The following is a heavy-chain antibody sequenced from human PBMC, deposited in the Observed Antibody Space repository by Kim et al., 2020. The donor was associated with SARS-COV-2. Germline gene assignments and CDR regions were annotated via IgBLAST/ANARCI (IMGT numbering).Heavy chain of an antibody. Sequence: SETLSLTCTVSGGSISSSSYYWGWIRQPPGKGLEWIGSIYYSGSTYYNPSLKSRVTISVDTSKNQFSLKLSSVTAADTAVYYCASHPIQLWFRGGYWGQGTLVTVSS. CDR3: ASHPIQLWFRGGY. V-gene: IGHV4-39*01. J-gene: IGHJ4*02. CDR1: GGSISSSSYY. D-gene: IGHD5-18*01. CDR2: IYYSGST.